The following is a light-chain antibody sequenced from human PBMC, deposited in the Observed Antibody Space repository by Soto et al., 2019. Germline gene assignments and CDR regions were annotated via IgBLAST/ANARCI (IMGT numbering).Light chain of an antibody. V-gene: IGKV3-20*01. J-gene: IGKJ1*01. CDR1: QSVSSSD. Sequence: EIVLTQSPGTLSLSPGERATLSCRASQSVSSSDLAWYQHRPGQVPKFLIYGASNRASGIPDRFSGSGSGTAFTLTISELRPEDFAVYYCQHYGSSRTFGQGTKVEIK. CDR2: GAS. CDR3: QHYGSSRT.